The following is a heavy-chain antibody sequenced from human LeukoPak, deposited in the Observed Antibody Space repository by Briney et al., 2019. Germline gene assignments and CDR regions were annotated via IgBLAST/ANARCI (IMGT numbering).Heavy chain of an antibody. V-gene: IGHV4-30-2*04. CDR3: ARTVVPADMGAFDI. D-gene: IGHD2-2*01. Sequence: SRVTISIDTSKNQFSLNLSSVIAAGTAVYYCARTVVPADMGAFDIWGQGTVVTVSS. J-gene: IGHJ3*02.